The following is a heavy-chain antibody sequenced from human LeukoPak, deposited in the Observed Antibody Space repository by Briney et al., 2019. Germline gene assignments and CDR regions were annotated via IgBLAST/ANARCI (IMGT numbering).Heavy chain of an antibody. J-gene: IGHJ6*03. V-gene: IGHV1-2*02. D-gene: IGHD2-2*01. Sequence: ASVKVSCKASGYTFTGYYMHWVRQAPGQGLEWMGWINPNSGGTNYAQKFQGRVTMTRDTSISTAYMELSRPRSDDTAVYYCAFSLVVPAAQPSPYYYYYYMDVWGKGTTVTVSS. CDR2: INPNSGGT. CDR3: AFSLVVPAAQPSPYYYYYYMDV. CDR1: GYTFTGYY.